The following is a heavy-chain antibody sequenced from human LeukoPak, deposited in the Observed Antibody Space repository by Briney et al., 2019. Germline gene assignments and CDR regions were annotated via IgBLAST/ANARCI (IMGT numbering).Heavy chain of an antibody. CDR3: ARGRGPYYYGSGSYLLDY. CDR2: IYYSGST. V-gene: IGHV4-30-4*02. Sequence: SDTLSLTCTVSGGSISSGDYYWSWIRQPPGKGLEWIGYIYYSGSTYYNPSLKSRVTISVDTSKNQFSLKLSSVTAADTAVYYCARGRGPYYYGSGSYLLDYWGQGTLVTVSS. J-gene: IGHJ4*02. CDR1: GGSISSGDYY. D-gene: IGHD3-10*01.